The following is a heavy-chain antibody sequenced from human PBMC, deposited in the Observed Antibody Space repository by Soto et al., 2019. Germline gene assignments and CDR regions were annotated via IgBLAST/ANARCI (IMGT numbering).Heavy chain of an antibody. J-gene: IGHJ5*02. CDR3: ARGSQQLVMGLRGSWFDP. D-gene: IGHD6-6*01. V-gene: IGHV4-31*03. Sequence: PSETLSLTCTVSGGSISSGGHYWSWIRQHPGKGLEWIGYIYYSGSTYYNPSLKSRVTISVDTSKNQFSLKLSSVTAADTAVYYCARGSQQLVMGLRGSWFDPWGQGTLVTVSS. CDR2: IYYSGST. CDR1: GGSISSGGHY.